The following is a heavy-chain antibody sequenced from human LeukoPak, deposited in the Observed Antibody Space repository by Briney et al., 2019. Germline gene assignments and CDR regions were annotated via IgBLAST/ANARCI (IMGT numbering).Heavy chain of an antibody. J-gene: IGHJ4*02. CDR1: GGSISSSNYY. V-gene: IGHV4-39*07. CDR3: ARASYSSGWSDY. D-gene: IGHD6-19*01. CDR2: IYHSGST. Sequence: PSETLSLTCTVSGGSISSSNYYWGWIRQPPGKGLEWIGTIYHSGSTYYDPSLKSRVTISVDTSKNQFSLKLSSVTAADTAVYYCARASYSSGWSDYWGQGTLVTVSS.